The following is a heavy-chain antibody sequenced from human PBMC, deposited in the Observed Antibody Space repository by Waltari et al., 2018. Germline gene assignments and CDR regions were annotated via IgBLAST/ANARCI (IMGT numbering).Heavy chain of an antibody. J-gene: IGHJ6*02. CDR1: GGSISSYY. Sequence: QVQLQESGPGLVKPSETLSLTCPVSGGSISSYYWSWIRQPPGKGLEWIGYIYYSWSTNYNPALKSRVAIAVDTSKNQFSLKLSSVTAADTAVYYCTTDLYCSSTSCYDDESTPYYYGMDVWGQGTTVTVSS. CDR2: IYYSWST. V-gene: IGHV4-59*01. D-gene: IGHD2-2*01. CDR3: TTDLYCSSTSCYDDESTPYYYGMDV.